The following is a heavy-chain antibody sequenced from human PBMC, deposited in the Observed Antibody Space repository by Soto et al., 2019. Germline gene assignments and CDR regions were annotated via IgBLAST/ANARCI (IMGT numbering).Heavy chain of an antibody. Sequence: QVQLVESGGDVVQPGRSLRLSCAASGFTFITYGFHWVRQTPGKGLEWVAVIWYDGSNKYYADSVKGRFTISRDNSENTVYLQMNSLIAEDTAVYYCARDLCSTSYCLDSWGQGTLVTVSS. J-gene: IGHJ4*02. CDR2: IWYDGSNK. V-gene: IGHV3-33*01. CDR3: ARDLCSTSYCLDS. D-gene: IGHD3-10*01. CDR1: GFTFITYG.